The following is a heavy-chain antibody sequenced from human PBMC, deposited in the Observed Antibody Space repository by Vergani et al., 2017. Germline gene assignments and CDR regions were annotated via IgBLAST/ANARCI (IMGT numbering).Heavy chain of an antibody. J-gene: IGHJ6*02. CDR2: ISYDGSNK. Sequence: VQLVESGGGLVKPGGSLRLSCAASGFTFSSYSMNWVRQAPGKGLEWVAVISYDGSNKYYADSVKGRFTISRDNSKNTLYLQMNSLRAEDTAVYYCAKDLVRRDYYYYYGMDVWGQGTTVTVSS. V-gene: IGHV3-30*18. D-gene: IGHD3-16*01. CDR3: AKDLVRRDYYYYYGMDV. CDR1: GFTFSSYS.